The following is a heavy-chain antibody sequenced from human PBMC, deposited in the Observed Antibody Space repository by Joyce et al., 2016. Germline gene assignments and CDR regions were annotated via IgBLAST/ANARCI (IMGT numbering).Heavy chain of an antibody. CDR3: AREGYGDYPVPHWYFDL. J-gene: IGHJ2*01. CDR1: GFTFSSYW. Sequence: EMQLVESGGGLVQPGGSLRLSCAASGFTFSSYWMPWVRHAPGKGLVCVSRVSRINTDESSTKYADAVKGRFIIARDNAKNTLYLQMNSLRAEDTAVYYCAREGYGDYPVPHWYFDLWGRGTLVTVSS. CDR2: INTDESST. V-gene: IGHV3-74*01. D-gene: IGHD4-17*01.